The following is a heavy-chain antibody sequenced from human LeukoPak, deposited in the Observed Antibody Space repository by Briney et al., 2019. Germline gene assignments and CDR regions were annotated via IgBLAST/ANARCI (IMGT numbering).Heavy chain of an antibody. CDR3: LRGVAPANKYDY. D-gene: IGHD2-2*01. CDR1: GFTFSTYA. J-gene: IGHJ4*02. V-gene: IGHV3-23*01. Sequence: GGSLRLSCAASGFTFSTYAMSWVRQAPGKGLEWVSGISGSGSTTYYADSVKGRFTISRDNSKNTLYLQMNSLRAEDTAVYYCLRGVAPANKYDYWGLGTLVIVSS. CDR2: ISGSGSTT.